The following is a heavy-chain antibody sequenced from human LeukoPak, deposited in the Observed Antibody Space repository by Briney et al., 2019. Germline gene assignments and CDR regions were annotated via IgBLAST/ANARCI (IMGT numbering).Heavy chain of an antibody. J-gene: IGHJ3*02. CDR1: GGTFSSYA. Sequence: SVKVSCKASGGTFSSYAISWVRQAPGQGLEWMGGIIPIFGTANYAQKSQGRVTITTDESTSTAYMELSSLRSEDTAVYYCARDRVEGSSDAFDIWGQGTMVTVSS. D-gene: IGHD6-6*01. CDR3: ARDRVEGSSDAFDI. CDR2: IIPIFGTA. V-gene: IGHV1-69*05.